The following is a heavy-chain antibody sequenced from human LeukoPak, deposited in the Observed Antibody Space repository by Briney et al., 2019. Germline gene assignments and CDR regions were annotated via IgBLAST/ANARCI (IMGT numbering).Heavy chain of an antibody. CDR1: GGSISSGSYY. Sequence: SQTLSLTCTVSGGSISSGSYYWSWLRQPAGKGLEWIVRIYTSGSTNYNPSLKSRVSISVDTSKNQFSLKLNSVTAADTAVYYCAREQWPDAFDIWGQGTMVTVSS. CDR3: AREQWPDAFDI. D-gene: IGHD6-19*01. J-gene: IGHJ3*02. CDR2: IYTSGST. V-gene: IGHV4-61*02.